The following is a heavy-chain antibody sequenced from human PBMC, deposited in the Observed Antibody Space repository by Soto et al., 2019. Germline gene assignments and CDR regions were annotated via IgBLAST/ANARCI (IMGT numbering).Heavy chain of an antibody. V-gene: IGHV1-69*01. Sequence: QVQLVQSGAEVKKPWSSVKVSCKASGGTFSSYAISWVRQAPGQGLEWMGGIIPIFGTANYAQKFQGRVTITADESTSTASRYLSSLRAEDTAVYYCARALGYSRNWFDSWGHGSLVTVSS. CDR1: GGTFSSYA. CDR3: ARALGYSRNWFDS. D-gene: IGHD6-13*01. CDR2: IIPIFGTA. J-gene: IGHJ5*01.